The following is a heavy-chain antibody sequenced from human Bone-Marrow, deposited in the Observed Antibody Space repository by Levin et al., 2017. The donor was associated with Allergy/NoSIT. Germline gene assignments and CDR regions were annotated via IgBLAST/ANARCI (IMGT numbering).Heavy chain of an antibody. CDR1: GFTFSSYA. D-gene: IGHD6-13*01. CDR3: ARDYNSSWLNDGFDI. J-gene: IGHJ3*02. Sequence: PGGSLRLSCAASGFTFSSYAMHWVRQAPGPGLELVAVMSYDGNNKDYADSVKGRLTTSRDNSKSTLYLQMNSLRAEDTAVYYCARDYNSSWLNDGFDIWGQGTMVTVSS. CDR2: MSYDGNNK. V-gene: IGHV3-30-3*01.